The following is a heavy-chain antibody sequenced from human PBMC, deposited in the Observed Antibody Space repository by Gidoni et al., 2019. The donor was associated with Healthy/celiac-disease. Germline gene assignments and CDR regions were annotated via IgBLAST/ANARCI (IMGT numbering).Heavy chain of an antibody. J-gene: IGHJ5*02. Sequence: QVQLQESGPGLVKPSQTLSLTCPVSGGSISSGSYYWSWIRQPAGKGLEWIGRIYTSGSTNYNPSLKSRVTISVDTSKNQFSLKLSSVTAADTAVYYCARVAGRKFDPWGQGTLVTVSS. V-gene: IGHV4-61*02. CDR3: ARVAGRKFDP. CDR2: IYTSGST. D-gene: IGHD6-19*01. CDR1: GGSISSGSYY.